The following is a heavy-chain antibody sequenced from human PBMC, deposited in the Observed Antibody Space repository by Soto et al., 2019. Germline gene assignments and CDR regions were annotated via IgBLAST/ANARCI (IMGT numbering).Heavy chain of an antibody. Sequence: EVQLVESGGGLVKPGGSLRLSCAASGFTFSSYSMNWVRQAPGKGLEWVSSISSSSSYIYYADSVKGRFTISRDNAKNSLYLQMNSLRAEDTAVYYCARDMGGELPAGGYWGQGTLVTVSS. CDR2: ISSSSSYI. J-gene: IGHJ4*02. CDR1: GFTFSSYS. V-gene: IGHV3-21*01. D-gene: IGHD3-10*01. CDR3: ARDMGGELPAGGY.